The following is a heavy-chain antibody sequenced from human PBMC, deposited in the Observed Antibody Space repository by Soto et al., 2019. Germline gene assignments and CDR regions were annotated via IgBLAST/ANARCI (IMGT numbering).Heavy chain of an antibody. V-gene: IGHV1-3*01. CDR1: GYTFTSYA. Sequence: ASVKVSCKASGYTFTSYAMHWVRQAPGQRLEWMGWINAGNGNTKYSQKFQGRVTITRDTSASTAYMELSSLRSEDTAVYYCARNTEYSSSSVWFDPWGQGTLVTVSS. J-gene: IGHJ5*02. CDR3: ARNTEYSSSSVWFDP. CDR2: INAGNGNT. D-gene: IGHD6-6*01.